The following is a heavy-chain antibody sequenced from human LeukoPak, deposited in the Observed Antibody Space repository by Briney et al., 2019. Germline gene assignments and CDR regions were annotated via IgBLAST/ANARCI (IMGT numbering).Heavy chain of an antibody. CDR2: IYTSGST. CDR3: ARDPLYSSSSGTDY. Sequence: PSETLSLTCTVSGGSISGYYWSWIRQPPGKGLEWIGRIYTSGSTNYNPSLKSQVTISVDTSKNQFSLKLSSVTAADTAVYYCARDPLYSSSSGTDYWGQGTLVTVSS. CDR1: GGSISGYY. J-gene: IGHJ4*02. D-gene: IGHD6-6*01. V-gene: IGHV4-4*08.